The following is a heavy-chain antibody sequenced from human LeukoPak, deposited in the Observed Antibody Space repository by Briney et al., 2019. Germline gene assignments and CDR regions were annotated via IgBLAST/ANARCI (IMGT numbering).Heavy chain of an antibody. CDR1: GGSISSVSYY. J-gene: IGHJ6*03. Sequence: SQTLSLTCTVSGGSISSVSYYWSWIRQPAGKGLEWVGRIYTSGSTNYNPSLKSRVTISVDTSKNQFSLKLSSVTAADTAVYYCASGVRCSSTSCFNGQYYYYYMDVWGKGTTVTVSS. D-gene: IGHD2-2*01. CDR3: ASGVRCSSTSCFNGQYYYYYMDV. CDR2: IYTSGST. V-gene: IGHV4-61*02.